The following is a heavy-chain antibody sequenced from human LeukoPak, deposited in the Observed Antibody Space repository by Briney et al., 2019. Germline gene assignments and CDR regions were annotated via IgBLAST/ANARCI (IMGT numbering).Heavy chain of an antibody. CDR3: ARVSSRGPGIVVVITSAAFDI. V-gene: IGHV4-39*07. Sequence: SETLSLTCTVSGGSISSSSYYWGWIRQPPGKGLEWIGSIYHSGSTYYNPSLKSLVTISVDTSKNQFSLKLSSVTAADTAVYYCARVSSRGPGIVVVITSAAFDIWGQGTMVTVSS. D-gene: IGHD3-22*01. CDR2: IYHSGST. J-gene: IGHJ3*02. CDR1: GGSISSSSYY.